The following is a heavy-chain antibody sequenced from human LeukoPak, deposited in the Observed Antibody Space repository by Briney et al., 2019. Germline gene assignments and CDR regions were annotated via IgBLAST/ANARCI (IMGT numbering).Heavy chain of an antibody. CDR3: AKDPVGAYYFDY. V-gene: IGHV3-23*01. D-gene: IGHD1-26*01. J-gene: IGHJ4*02. Sequence: GSLRLSCAASGFTFSSYAMSWVRQAPGKGLEWVSAISGSGGSTYYADSVKGRFTISRDNSKNTLYLQMNSLRAEDTAVYYCAKDPVGAYYFDYWGQGTLVTVSS. CDR2: ISGSGGST. CDR1: GFTFSSYA.